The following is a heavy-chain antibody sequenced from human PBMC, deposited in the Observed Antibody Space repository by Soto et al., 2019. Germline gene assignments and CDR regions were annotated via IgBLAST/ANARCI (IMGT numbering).Heavy chain of an antibody. J-gene: IGHJ6*02. Sequence: GGSLRLSCAASGFTFSSYGMHWVRQAPGKGLEWVAVIWYDGSNKYYADSVKGRFTISRDNSKNTLYLQMNSLRAEDTAVYYCARDLPILTTYYYYGMDVWGQGTTVTVSS. CDR3: ARDLPILTTYYYYGMDV. V-gene: IGHV3-33*01. CDR1: GFTFSSYG. CDR2: IWYDGSNK.